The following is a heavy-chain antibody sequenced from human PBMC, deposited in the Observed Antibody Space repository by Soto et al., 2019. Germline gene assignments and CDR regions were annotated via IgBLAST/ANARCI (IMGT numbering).Heavy chain of an antibody. V-gene: IGHV4-30-4*01. CDR2: IYYSGST. CDR3: ARTESGTFDP. D-gene: IGHD1-7*01. CDR1: GGSISSGDYY. J-gene: IGHJ5*02. Sequence: ASETLSLTCTVSGGSISSGDYYWSWIRQPPGKGLEWIGYIYYSGSTYYNPSLKSRVTISVDTSKNQFSLKLSSVTAADTAVYYCARTESGTFDPWAREPWSPSPQ.